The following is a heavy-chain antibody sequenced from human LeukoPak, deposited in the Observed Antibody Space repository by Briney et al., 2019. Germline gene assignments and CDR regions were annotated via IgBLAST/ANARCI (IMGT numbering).Heavy chain of an antibody. CDR2: INDSGST. CDR1: GGSISSCY. J-gene: IGHJ4*02. V-gene: IGHV4-59*08. Sequence: SETLSLTCTVSGGSISSCYWSWIRQPPGKGLEWIGYINDSGSTNSNPSLKSRVTMSVDTSKNQFSLKLSSVTAADTAVYYCTRRGRNNWGEGYDYWGQGTLVTVSS. CDR3: TRRGRNNWGEGYDY. D-gene: IGHD1-1*01.